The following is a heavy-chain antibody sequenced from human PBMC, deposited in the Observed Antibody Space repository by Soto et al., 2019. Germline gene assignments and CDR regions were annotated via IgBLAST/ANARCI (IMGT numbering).Heavy chain of an antibody. CDR2: MNPTSGDT. Sequence: QVQLVQSGAEVKKPGASVKVSCKASGYTFSSYDINWVRQATGQGLEWMGWMNPTSGDTGYAQKFQGRVTMTRNTSITTACMELYSLRSEDTAVYYCAKVSRRGSAIDFDYWGQGTLVTVSP. V-gene: IGHV1-8*01. D-gene: IGHD3-10*01. CDR1: GYTFSSYD. J-gene: IGHJ4*02. CDR3: AKVSRRGSAIDFDY.